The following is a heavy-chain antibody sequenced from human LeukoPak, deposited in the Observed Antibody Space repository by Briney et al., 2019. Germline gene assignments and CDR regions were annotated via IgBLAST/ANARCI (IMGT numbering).Heavy chain of an antibody. CDR1: GYSFTSYW. D-gene: IGHD1-1*01. CDR3: ARQGRYAYYYYGMDV. V-gene: IGHV5-51*01. J-gene: IGHJ6*02. CDR2: IYPGDSGT. Sequence: GESLKISCKGSGYSFTSYWIGWVRQMPGKGLEWMGIIYPGDSGTRYSPSFQGQVTISADKSISTAYLQWSSLKASDTAMYYCARQGRYAYYYYGMDVWGQGTTVTVSS.